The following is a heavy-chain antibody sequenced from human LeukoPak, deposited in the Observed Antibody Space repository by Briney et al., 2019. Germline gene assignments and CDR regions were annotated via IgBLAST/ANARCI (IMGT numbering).Heavy chain of an antibody. CDR2: STGRGGTT. CDR3: AKLQSDGLRTYYGMDV. J-gene: IGHJ6*02. V-gene: IGHV3-23*01. Sequence: QSGGSLRLSCAASGFTFSSYAMTWVRQAPGRGLEWVSASTGRGGTTYYADSVMGRFTISRDNSKNTLYLQMNSLRAEDTAVYYCAKLQSDGLRTYYGMDVWGQGTTVTVSS. CDR1: GFTFSSYA. D-gene: IGHD4-17*01.